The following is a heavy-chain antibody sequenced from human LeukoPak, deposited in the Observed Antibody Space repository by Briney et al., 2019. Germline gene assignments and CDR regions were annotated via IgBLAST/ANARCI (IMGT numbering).Heavy chain of an antibody. CDR1: GYTFTGYY. Sequence: ASAKVSCKASGYTFTGYYMHWVRQAPGQGLEWMGWINPNSGGTNYAQKFQGRVTMTRDTSISTAYMELSRLRSDDTAVYYCAREPIAAAGTVDYWGQGTLVTVSS. V-gene: IGHV1-2*02. CDR3: AREPIAAAGTVDY. CDR2: INPNSGGT. J-gene: IGHJ4*02. D-gene: IGHD6-13*01.